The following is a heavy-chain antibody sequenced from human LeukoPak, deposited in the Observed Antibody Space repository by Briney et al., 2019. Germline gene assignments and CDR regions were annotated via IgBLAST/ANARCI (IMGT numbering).Heavy chain of an antibody. V-gene: IGHV1-2*02. CDR2: INPNSGGT. CDR1: GYTFTGYY. J-gene: IGHJ3*02. CDR3: ARALGGPYYYDSSGSSNDAFDI. D-gene: IGHD3-22*01. Sequence: VASVKVSCKASGYTFTGYYMHWVRQAPGQGLEWMGWINPNSGGTNYAQKFQGRVTMTRDTSISPAYMELSRLRSDDTAVYYCARALGGPYYYDSSGSSNDAFDIWGQGTMVTVSS.